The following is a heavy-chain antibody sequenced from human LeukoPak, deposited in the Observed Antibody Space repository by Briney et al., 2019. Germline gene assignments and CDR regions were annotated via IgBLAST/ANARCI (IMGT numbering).Heavy chain of an antibody. D-gene: IGHD1-26*01. V-gene: IGHV3-21*01. CDR2: ISSSSSYI. CDR3: TRAKTYSGSYYDALDI. J-gene: IGHJ3*02. Sequence: GGSLRLSCAASGFTFSSYWMHWVRQAPGKGLEWDSSISSSSSYIYYADSVKGRFTISRDNAENSLYLQMNSLRAEDTAVYYCTRAKTYSGSYYDALDIWGQGTMVTVSS. CDR1: GFTFSSYW.